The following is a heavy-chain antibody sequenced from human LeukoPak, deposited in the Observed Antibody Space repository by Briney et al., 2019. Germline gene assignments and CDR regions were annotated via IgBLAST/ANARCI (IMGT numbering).Heavy chain of an antibody. CDR3: ASFAADKPNDY. Sequence: PSETLSLTCTVSGGSINSYYWSWIRQPPEKGLEWVGYIHYSGSTNYNPSLKSRVTISVDTSKNQFSLQLKSVTPEDTAVYYCASFAADKPNDYWGQGTLVTVSS. D-gene: IGHD2-2*02. CDR1: GGSINSYY. V-gene: IGHV4-59*12. J-gene: IGHJ4*02. CDR2: IHYSGST.